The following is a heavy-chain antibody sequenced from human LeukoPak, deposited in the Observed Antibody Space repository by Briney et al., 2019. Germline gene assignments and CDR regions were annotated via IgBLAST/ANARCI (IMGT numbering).Heavy chain of an antibody. CDR2: VFYSGST. J-gene: IGHJ5*02. CDR3: ARHGLGELLRRPDWFDP. V-gene: IGHV4-39*01. D-gene: IGHD1-26*01. CDR1: GGSISSTNYY. Sequence: YPSETLSLTCTVSGGSISSTNYYWGWIRQSPGKGLEWIGSVFYSGSTYCNPSLKSRVTISVDTSKNQFSLKLSSVTAADTAVYYCARHGLGELLRRPDWFDPWGQGTLVTVSS.